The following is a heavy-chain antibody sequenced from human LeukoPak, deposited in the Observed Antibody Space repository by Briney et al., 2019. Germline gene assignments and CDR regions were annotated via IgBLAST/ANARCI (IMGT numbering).Heavy chain of an antibody. J-gene: IGHJ4*02. CDR3: ASDDY. V-gene: IGHV4-39*01. CDR2: ISYSGST. Sequence: PGGSLRLSCAASGFTFSSYSMNWIRQPPGKGLEWIGSISYSGSTYYNPSLKSRVTISVDTSKNQFSLNLSSVTAADTAVYFCASDDYWGQGTLVTVSS. CDR1: GFTFSSYS.